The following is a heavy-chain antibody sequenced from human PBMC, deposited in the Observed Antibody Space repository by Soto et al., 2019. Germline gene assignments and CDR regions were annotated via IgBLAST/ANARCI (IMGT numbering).Heavy chain of an antibody. V-gene: IGHV1-46*01. Sequence: QVQLVQSGAEVKKPGASVKLSCKPSGYTFSGYYVHWVRQAPGQGLEWLGVFKPTGGGSTSYAQRFQGRGTVTRDTSTNTVYIEVGSLRFAETTVFFCASEYGWGVEMDVWGQGTRVTVSS. CDR2: FKPTGGGST. J-gene: IGHJ6*02. CDR3: ASEYGWGVEMDV. D-gene: IGHD3-10*02. CDR1: GYTFSGYY.